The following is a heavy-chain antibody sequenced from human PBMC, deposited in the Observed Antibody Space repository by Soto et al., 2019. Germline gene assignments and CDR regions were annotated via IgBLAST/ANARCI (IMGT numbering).Heavy chain of an antibody. V-gene: IGHV3-11*01. CDR2: ISGSGNSI. Sequence: QVQLVESGGGLVKPGGSLRLSCAASGFTFSDYYMSWIRQAPGRGLEWISYISGSGNSINYADSVKGRFTISRDNAKNALYLQMSNVRAEDTAVYYCAIDHGNWFDPWGQGTLVTVSS. CDR3: AIDHGNWFDP. CDR1: GFTFSDYY. J-gene: IGHJ5*02.